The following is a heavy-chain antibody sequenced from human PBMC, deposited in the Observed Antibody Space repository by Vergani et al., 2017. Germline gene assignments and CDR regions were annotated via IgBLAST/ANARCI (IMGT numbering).Heavy chain of an antibody. V-gene: IGHV4-39*07. J-gene: IGHJ4*02. CDR1: GGSISSSSYY. CDR3: ARGITGTTWLDY. Sequence: QVQLQESGPGLVKPSETLSLTCTVSGGSISSSSYYWGWIRQPPGKGLEWIGSIYYSGSAYYNPSLKSRVTISVDTPKNQSSRKLSSVTAADTALYYCARGITGTTWLDYWGQGTLVTVSS. CDR2: IYYSGSA. D-gene: IGHD1-7*01.